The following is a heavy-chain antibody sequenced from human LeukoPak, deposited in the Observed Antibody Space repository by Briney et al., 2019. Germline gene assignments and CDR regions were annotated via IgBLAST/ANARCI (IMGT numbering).Heavy chain of an antibody. V-gene: IGHV3-7*01. D-gene: IGHD3-22*01. Sequence: RPGGSLRLSCAASGFTFSSYWMSWVRQAPGKGLEWVANIKQDGSEKYYVDSVKGRFTISRENAKNSLYLQMNSLRAEDTAVYYCARGVYDSRGYYYYYYMDVWGKGTTVTVFS. CDR2: IKQDGSEK. CDR1: GFTFSSYW. CDR3: ARGVYDSRGYYYYYYMDV. J-gene: IGHJ6*03.